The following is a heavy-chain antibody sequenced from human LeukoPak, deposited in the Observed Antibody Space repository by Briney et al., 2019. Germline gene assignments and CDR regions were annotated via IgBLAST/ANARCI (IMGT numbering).Heavy chain of an antibody. CDR2: IYHSGST. V-gene: IGHV4-30-2*01. Sequence: PSQTLSLTCAVSGGSISSGGYSWSWIRQPPGKGLEWIGYIYHSGSTYYNPSLKSRVAISVDRSKNQFSLKLSSVTAADTAVYYCARESYGMFDYWGQGTLVTVSS. CDR1: GGSISSGGYS. D-gene: IGHD5-18*01. CDR3: ARESYGMFDY. J-gene: IGHJ4*02.